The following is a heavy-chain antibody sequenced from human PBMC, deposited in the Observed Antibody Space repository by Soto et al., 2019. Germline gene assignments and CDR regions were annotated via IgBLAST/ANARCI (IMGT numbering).Heavy chain of an antibody. D-gene: IGHD6-13*01. CDR3: ARLRQQLVMSFDY. V-gene: IGHV4-39*01. CDR2: IYYSGST. CDR1: GGSISSSSYY. Sequence: SETLSLTCTVSGGSISSSSYYWDWIRQPPGKGLEWIGSIYYSGSTYYNPSLKSRVTISVDTSKNQFSLKLSSVTAADTAVYYCARLRQQLVMSFDYWGQGTLVTVSS. J-gene: IGHJ4*02.